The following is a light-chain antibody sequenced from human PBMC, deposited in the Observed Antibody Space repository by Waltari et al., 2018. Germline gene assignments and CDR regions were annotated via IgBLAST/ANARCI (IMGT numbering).Light chain of an antibody. CDR1: QSISSW. J-gene: IGKJ1*01. Sequence: DIQMTPSPSTLSASVGDRVTITCRASQSISSWLAWYQQKPGKAPNLLIYKASSLESGVPSRFSGSGSGTEFTLTISSLQPDDFATYYCQQYNSYSLTFGQGTKVEIK. CDR2: KAS. CDR3: QQYNSYSLT. V-gene: IGKV1-5*03.